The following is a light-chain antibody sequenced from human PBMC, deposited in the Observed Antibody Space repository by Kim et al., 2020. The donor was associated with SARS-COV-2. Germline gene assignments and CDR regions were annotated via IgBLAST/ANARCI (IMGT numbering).Light chain of an antibody. J-gene: IGKJ2*01. V-gene: IGKV3-20*01. Sequence: ESVLTQSPGTLYLSPGERATLSCRASQSFSASYLAWYQQKLGQAPRLLIYGASSRATGIPDRFSGSGSGTDFTLTISRLEPEDFAVYYCHQYGTSYTFGQGTKLEI. CDR1: QSFSASY. CDR2: GAS. CDR3: HQYGTSYT.